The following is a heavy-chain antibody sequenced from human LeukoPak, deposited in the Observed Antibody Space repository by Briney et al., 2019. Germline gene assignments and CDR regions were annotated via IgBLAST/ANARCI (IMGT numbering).Heavy chain of an antibody. CDR2: ISYDGSNK. D-gene: IGHD3-22*01. CDR3: ASGYYDSSGYPNAHDY. J-gene: IGHJ4*02. Sequence: GGSLRLSCAASGFTFSSYAMYWVRQAPGKGLEWVAVISYDGSNKYYADSVKGRFTISRDNSKNTLYLQMNSLRAEDTAVYYCASGYYDSSGYPNAHDYWGQGTLVTVSS. CDR1: GFTFSSYA. V-gene: IGHV3-30*01.